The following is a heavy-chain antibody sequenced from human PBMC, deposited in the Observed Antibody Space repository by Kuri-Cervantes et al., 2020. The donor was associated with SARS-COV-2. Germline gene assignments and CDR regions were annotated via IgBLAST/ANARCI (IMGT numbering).Heavy chain of an antibody. CDR2: IKYSGST. V-gene: IGHV4-39*07. CDR1: GASIGSTDSY. Sequence: SETLSLTCTVSGASIGSTDSYWGWIRQPPGKAKEWIGSIKYSGSTFYNPSLKSRVTISVDTSKNQFSLKLSSVTAADTAVYYCARSIAAAGPIDYWGQGTLVTVSS. CDR3: ARSIAAAGPIDY. J-gene: IGHJ4*02. D-gene: IGHD6-13*01.